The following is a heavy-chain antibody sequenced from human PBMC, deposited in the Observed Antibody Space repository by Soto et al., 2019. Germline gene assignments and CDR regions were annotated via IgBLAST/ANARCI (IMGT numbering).Heavy chain of an antibody. V-gene: IGHV3-7*01. D-gene: IGHD3-22*01. CDR2: IKQDGSEK. J-gene: IGHJ4*02. Sequence: GGSLRLSCAASGFTFSSYWMSWVRQAPGKGLEWVANIKQDGSEKYYVDSVKGRFTISRDNAKNSLYLQMNSLRAEDTAVYYCARGRAYYYDSSGFDYFDYWGQGTLVTVSS. CDR3: ARGRAYYYDSSGFDYFDY. CDR1: GFTFSSYW.